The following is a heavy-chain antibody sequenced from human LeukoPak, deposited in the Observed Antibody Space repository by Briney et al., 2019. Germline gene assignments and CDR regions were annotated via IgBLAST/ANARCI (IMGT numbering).Heavy chain of an antibody. CDR1: GFTFDDYG. V-gene: IGHV3-20*04. CDR3: ARVRDRYNWNDFDY. J-gene: IGHJ4*02. D-gene: IGHD1-20*01. Sequence: GGSLRLSCAASGFTFDDYGMSWVRQAPGKGLEWVSGINWNGGSTGYADSVEGRFTISRDNAKNSLYLQMNSLRAEDTALYYCARVRDRYNWNDFDYWGQGTLVTVSS. CDR2: INWNGGST.